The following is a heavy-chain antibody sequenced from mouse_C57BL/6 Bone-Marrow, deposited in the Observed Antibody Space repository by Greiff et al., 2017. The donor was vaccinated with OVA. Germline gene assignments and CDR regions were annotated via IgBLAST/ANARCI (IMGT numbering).Heavy chain of an antibody. CDR1: GYTFTSYW. Sequence: VQLQQPGAELVKPGASVKVSCKASGYTFTSYWMHWVKQRPGQGLEWIGRIHPSASDTNYNQKFKGKATLTVDKSSSTAYMQLSSLTSEDSAVYYCAITLIYYDYAFAYWGQGTLVTVSA. D-gene: IGHD2-4*01. CDR3: AITLIYYDYAFAY. V-gene: IGHV1-74*01. J-gene: IGHJ3*01. CDR2: IHPSASDT.